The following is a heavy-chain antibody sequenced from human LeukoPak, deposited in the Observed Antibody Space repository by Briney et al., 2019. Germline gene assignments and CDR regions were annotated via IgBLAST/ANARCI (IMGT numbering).Heavy chain of an antibody. V-gene: IGHV1-69*13. Sequence: SVKVSCKASGGTFSSYAVSWVRQAPGQGLEWMGGIIPIFGTANYAQKFQGRVTITADESTSTAYMELSSLRSEDTAVYYCASPRGGGDAFDYWGQGTLVTVSS. CDR3: ASPRGGGDAFDY. CDR1: GGTFSSYA. CDR2: IIPIFGTA. D-gene: IGHD2-21*02. J-gene: IGHJ4*02.